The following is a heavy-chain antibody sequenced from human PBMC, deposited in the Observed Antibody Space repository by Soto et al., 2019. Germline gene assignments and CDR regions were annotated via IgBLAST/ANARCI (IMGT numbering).Heavy chain of an antibody. CDR2: INPNSGGT. J-gene: IGHJ6*02. V-gene: IGHV1-2*04. CDR3: ARFPTVYYGMDV. CDR1: GYTLISYG. Sequence: GASVKVSCKASGYTLISYGISWVRQAPGQGLEWMGWINPNSGGTNYAQKFQGWVTMTRDTSISTAYMELSRLRSDDTAVYYCARFPTVYYGMDVWGQGTTVTVSS.